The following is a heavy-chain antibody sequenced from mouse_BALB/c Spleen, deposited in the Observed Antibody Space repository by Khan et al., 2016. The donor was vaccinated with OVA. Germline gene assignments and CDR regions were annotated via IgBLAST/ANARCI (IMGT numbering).Heavy chain of an antibody. CDR1: GYTFTDYW. Sequence: QVQLKQSGAELAKPGASVKMSCKASGYTFTDYWIHWVKKRPGQGLEWIGYINPSTGYTEYNHKFKDKATLTADKSSSTAYMQLSSLTSEDSAVYDCARGGYGSFAYWGQGTLVTVSA. CDR3: ARGGYGSFAY. J-gene: IGHJ3*01. D-gene: IGHD2-2*01. CDR2: INPSTGYT. V-gene: IGHV1-7*01.